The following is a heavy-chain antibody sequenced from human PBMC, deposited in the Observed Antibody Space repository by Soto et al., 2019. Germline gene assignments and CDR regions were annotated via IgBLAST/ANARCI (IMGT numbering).Heavy chain of an antibody. Sequence: SQTLSLTCAISGDSVSSNSAAWNWSRQSPSRGLEWLGRTYYRSKWYNDYAVSVKSRITINPDTSKNQFSLQLNSVTPEDTAVYYCARDQGYSYGDYYYYYYGMDVWGQGTTVTVSS. V-gene: IGHV6-1*01. J-gene: IGHJ6*02. CDR1: GDSVSSNSAA. D-gene: IGHD5-18*01. CDR3: ARDQGYSYGDYYYYYYGMDV. CDR2: TYYRSKWYN.